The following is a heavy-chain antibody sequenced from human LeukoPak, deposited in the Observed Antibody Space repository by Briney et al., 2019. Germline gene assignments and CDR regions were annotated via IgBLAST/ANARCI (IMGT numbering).Heavy chain of an antibody. CDR3: ARVGIAVAQFFDY. CDR1: GFTFSDYY. V-gene: IGHV3-11*04. CDR2: ISSSGSTI. J-gene: IGHJ4*02. D-gene: IGHD6-19*01. Sequence: PGGSLRLSCAASGFTFSDYYMSWIRQAPGKGLEWVSYISSSGSTIYYADSVKGRFTISRDNAKNSLYLQMNSLRDEDTAVYYCARVGIAVAQFFDYWGQGTLVTVSS.